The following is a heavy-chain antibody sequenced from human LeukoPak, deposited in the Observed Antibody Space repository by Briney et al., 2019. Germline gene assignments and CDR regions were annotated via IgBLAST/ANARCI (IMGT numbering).Heavy chain of an antibody. V-gene: IGHV3-21*01. CDR3: ARDGLAAATLHWCFDL. CDR2: ISSSSSYI. J-gene: IGHJ2*01. Sequence: GGSLRLSCAASGFTFSSYSMNWVRQAPGKGLEWVSSISSSSSYIYYADSVKGRFTISRDNARNSLYLQMNSLRAEDTAVYYCARDGLAAATLHWCFDLWGRGTLVTVSS. D-gene: IGHD2-15*01. CDR1: GFTFSSYS.